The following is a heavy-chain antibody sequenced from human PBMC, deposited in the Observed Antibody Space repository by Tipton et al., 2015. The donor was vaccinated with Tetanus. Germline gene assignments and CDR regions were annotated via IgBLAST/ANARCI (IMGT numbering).Heavy chain of an antibody. CDR2: IYYSGST. J-gene: IGHJ6*02. V-gene: IGHV4-30-4*01. CDR1: GGSISSGDYY. Sequence: TLSLTCTVSGGSISSGDYYWSWIRQPPGKGLEWIGYIYYSGSTYYNPSLKSRVTISVDTSKNQFSLKLSSVTAADTAGYYCAREQWLYPYYYNGMDSWGQGTTVTVSS. CDR3: AREQWLYPYYYNGMDS. D-gene: IGHD6-19*01.